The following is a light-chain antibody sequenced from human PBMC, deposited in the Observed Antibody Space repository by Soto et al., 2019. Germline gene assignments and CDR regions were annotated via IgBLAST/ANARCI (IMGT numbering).Light chain of an antibody. J-gene: IGKJ1*01. CDR3: QHSYSTLWT. Sequence: DIQMTQSPSSLSASVGDRVTITCRASQSISSYLNWYQQKPGKAPKLLIYAASSLQSGVPSRFSGSGSGTDFTLTISGPQPEDFATYYCQHSYSTLWTFGQGTKVEIK. CDR1: QSISSY. V-gene: IGKV1-39*01. CDR2: AAS.